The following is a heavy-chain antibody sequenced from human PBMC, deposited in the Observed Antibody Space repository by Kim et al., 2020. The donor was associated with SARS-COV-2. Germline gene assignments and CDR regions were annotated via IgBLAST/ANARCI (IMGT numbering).Heavy chain of an antibody. CDR2: IKQDGSEK. V-gene: IGHV3-7*01. Sequence: GGSLRLSCAASGFSFGTYWMTWVRQPPGKGLEWVANIKQDGSEKYYVESVEGRFTISRDNAKNSLYLQMSNLRAEDTAVYYCSKEEVSPGGKSHFDYWGQGTLVAVSS. J-gene: IGHJ4*02. CDR3: SKEEVSPGGKSHFDY. D-gene: IGHD2-15*01. CDR1: GFSFGTYW.